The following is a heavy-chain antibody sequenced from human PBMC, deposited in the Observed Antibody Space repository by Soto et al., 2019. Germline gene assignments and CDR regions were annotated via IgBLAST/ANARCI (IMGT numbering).Heavy chain of an antibody. Sequence: SETLSLTCAVSGGSISGDKWWSWVRQPPGKGLEWIGEIHHSRGTNYNPSLKSRVTISVDKCKNQLSLKLSTVTAADTAMYYCARDFGYGYADAFDLWGQGTMVTVSS. CDR1: GGSISGDKW. CDR3: ARDFGYGYADAFDL. CDR2: IHHSRGT. J-gene: IGHJ3*01. D-gene: IGHD5-18*01. V-gene: IGHV4-4*02.